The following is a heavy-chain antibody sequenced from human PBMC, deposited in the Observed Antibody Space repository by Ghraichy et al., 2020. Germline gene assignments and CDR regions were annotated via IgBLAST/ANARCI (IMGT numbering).Heavy chain of an antibody. CDR3: AKASSYDSSGYYTH. J-gene: IGHJ4*02. CDR2: ISYDGSNK. CDR1: GFTFSSYG. Sequence: GGSLRLSCAASGFTFSSYGMHWVRQAPGKGLEWVAVISYDGSNKYYADSVKGRFTISRDNSKNTLYLQMNSLRAEDTAVYYCAKASSYDSSGYYTHWGQGTLVTVSS. V-gene: IGHV3-30*18. D-gene: IGHD3-22*01.